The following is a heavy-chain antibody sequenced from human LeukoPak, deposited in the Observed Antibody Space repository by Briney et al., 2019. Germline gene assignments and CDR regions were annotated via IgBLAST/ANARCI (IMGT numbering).Heavy chain of an antibody. CDR3: ARVGTTVTPEGDYYYMDV. CDR2: IIPIFGTA. D-gene: IGHD4-11*01. J-gene: IGHJ6*03. Sequence: SVKVSCKASGGTFSSYAISWVRQAPGQGLEWMGGIIPIFGTANYAQKFQGRVTITADESTSTAYMELSSLRSEDTAVYYCARVGTTVTPEGDYYYMDVWGKGTTVTVSS. V-gene: IGHV1-69*13. CDR1: GGTFSSYA.